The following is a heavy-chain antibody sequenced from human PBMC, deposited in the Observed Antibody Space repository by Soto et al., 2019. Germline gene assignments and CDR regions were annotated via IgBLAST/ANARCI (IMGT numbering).Heavy chain of an antibody. CDR3: ARSIYRGFGYYYGMDV. Sequence: PSETLSLTCTVSGGSISSSSYYWGWIRQPPGKGLEWIGSIYYSGSTYYNPSLKSRVTISVDTSKNQFSLKLSSVTAADTAVYYCARSIYRGFGYYYGMDVWGQGTTVTVSS. V-gene: IGHV4-39*01. CDR1: GGSISSSSYY. D-gene: IGHD5-18*01. J-gene: IGHJ6*02. CDR2: IYYSGST.